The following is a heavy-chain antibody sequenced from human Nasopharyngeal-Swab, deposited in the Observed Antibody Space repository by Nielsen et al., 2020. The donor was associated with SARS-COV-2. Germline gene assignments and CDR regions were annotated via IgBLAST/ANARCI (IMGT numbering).Heavy chain of an antibody. V-gene: IGHV3-23*01. D-gene: IGHD6-19*01. CDR1: GFTFSSYA. CDR3: AKGGSAEWLAFSYYGMDV. J-gene: IGHJ6*02. CDR2: ISGSGGSK. Sequence: GESLKISWAASGFTFSSYAMSWGRQAPGKGLEWVSAISGSGGSKYYADSVKGRFTISRDNSKNTLYLQMNSLRAEDTAVYYCAKGGSAEWLAFSYYGMDVWGQGTTVTVSS.